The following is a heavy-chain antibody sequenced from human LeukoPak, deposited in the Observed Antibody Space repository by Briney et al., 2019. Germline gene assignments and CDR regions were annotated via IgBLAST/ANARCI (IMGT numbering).Heavy chain of an antibody. Sequence: KPSETLSLTCAVYGGSLSAYYWSWIRQSPGKGLEWIGEINKSESSNYNPSLKSRVTISVDTSKNQVSLQLSSVTAADTAVYYCARSRYSNWERYYYMDVWGKGATVTVSS. CDR1: GGSLSAYY. J-gene: IGHJ6*03. CDR2: INKSESS. V-gene: IGHV4-34*01. D-gene: IGHD4-11*01. CDR3: ARSRYSNWERYYYMDV.